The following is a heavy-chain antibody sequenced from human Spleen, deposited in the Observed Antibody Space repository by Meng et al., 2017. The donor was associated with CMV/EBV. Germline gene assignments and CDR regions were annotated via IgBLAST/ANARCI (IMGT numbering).Heavy chain of an antibody. CDR3: AHMYYDFWSGYFGDAFDI. CDR1: GFSLTTTGVG. J-gene: IGHJ3*02. Sequence: SGPTLVKPTQTLTLTCIFSGFSLTTTGVGVGWIRQPPGKALEWLALIYWNDDKRYSPSLKSRLTITKDTSKNQVVLTMTNMDPVDTATYYCAHMYYDFWSGYFGDAFDIWGQGTMVTVSS. CDR2: IYWNDDK. D-gene: IGHD3-3*01. V-gene: IGHV2-5*01.